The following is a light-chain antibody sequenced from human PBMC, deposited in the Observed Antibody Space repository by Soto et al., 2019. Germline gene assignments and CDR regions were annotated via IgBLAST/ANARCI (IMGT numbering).Light chain of an antibody. CDR2: GAS. CDR3: QQYNSWPT. CDR1: HSISTN. J-gene: IGKJ4*01. Sequence: EIIMTQSPATLSVSPGEGATLSCRTSHSISTNLAWYQHKRGQSPRLLVYGASTRATGVPVRFSGSGSGAEFTLSISSLQSEDFAVYYCQQYNSWPTFGGGTKVDIK. V-gene: IGKV3-15*01.